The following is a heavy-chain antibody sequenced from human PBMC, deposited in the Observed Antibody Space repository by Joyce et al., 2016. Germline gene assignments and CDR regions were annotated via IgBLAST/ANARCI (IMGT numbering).Heavy chain of an antibody. J-gene: IGHJ2*01. V-gene: IGHV4-38-2*02. Sequence: QVQLQESGPGLVKPSETLSLTCTVSGYSISSGDYWDWIRPPPGKGLECIGSIIQGATTYYYPSLKSRVTISVDTSQNQFSLKLTSVTAADTAVYYCARRSCTNGVCYESRGNIDLWGRGTLVTVSS. CDR1: GYSISSGDY. CDR3: ARRSCTNGVCYESRGNIDL. D-gene: IGHD2-8*01. CDR2: IIQGATT.